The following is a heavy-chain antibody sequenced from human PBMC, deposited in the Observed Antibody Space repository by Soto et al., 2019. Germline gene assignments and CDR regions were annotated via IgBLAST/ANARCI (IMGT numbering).Heavy chain of an antibody. Sequence: QVQLVESGGGVVQPGRSLRLSCAASGFTFSSYGMHWVRQAPGKGLEWVAVISYDGSNKYYADSVKGRFTISRDNSKNXXYLQMNSLRAEDTAVYYCAKDKTNTGWYGYDAFDIWGQGTMVTVSS. CDR3: AKDKTNTGWYGYDAFDI. D-gene: IGHD6-19*01. CDR1: GFTFSSYG. V-gene: IGHV3-30*18. J-gene: IGHJ3*02. CDR2: ISYDGSNK.